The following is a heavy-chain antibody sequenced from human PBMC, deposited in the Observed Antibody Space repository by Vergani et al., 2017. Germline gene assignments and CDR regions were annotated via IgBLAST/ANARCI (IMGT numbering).Heavy chain of an antibody. V-gene: IGHV3-23*01. CDR1: GFTFSSHA. CDR3: GGRSANYN. CDR2: IKHPGDST. Sequence: EVQLLQSEGAVIQPGGSLRLSCVASGFTFSSHAMSWVRQAHGQGLEWVSSIKHPGDSTHYADSVKGRFTISRDNSKNTLYLQMNSLRVEYTDVYYCGGRSANYNWGRGPLLTSSS. J-gene: IGHJ4*02. D-gene: IGHD4/OR15-4a*01.